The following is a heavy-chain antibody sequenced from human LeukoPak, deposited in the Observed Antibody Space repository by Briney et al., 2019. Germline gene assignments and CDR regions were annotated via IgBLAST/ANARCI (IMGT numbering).Heavy chain of an antibody. V-gene: IGHV3-48*04. Sequence: GGSLRLSCAASGFIFTTYSMNWVRQAPGKGLEWVSHISRNSDAKYYADSVKGRFTISRDNNKNSLYLQMSSLRADDTAVYYCARFAAGGSYYYYMDVWGKGTTVTVSS. CDR1: GFIFTTYS. CDR3: ARFAAGGSYYYYMDV. CDR2: ISRNSDAK. J-gene: IGHJ6*03. D-gene: IGHD6-25*01.